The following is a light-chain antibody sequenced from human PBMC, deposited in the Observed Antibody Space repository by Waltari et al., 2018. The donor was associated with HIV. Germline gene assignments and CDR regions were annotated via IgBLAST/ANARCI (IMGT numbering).Light chain of an antibody. Sequence: QSVLTQPPSASGTPGQRVTISCSGSSSNIGSNIVNWYQQLPGTAPKLLIYRNNQRPSGVPDRFSGSKSGTSASLAISGRQSEDDADYDCAAWDDSLNGAVFGGGTKLTVL. CDR2: RNN. V-gene: IGLV1-44*01. CDR1: SSNIGSNI. CDR3: AAWDDSLNGAV. J-gene: IGLJ3*02.